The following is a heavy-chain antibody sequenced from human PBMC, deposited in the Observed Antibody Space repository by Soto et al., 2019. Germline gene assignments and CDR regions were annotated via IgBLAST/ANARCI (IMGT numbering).Heavy chain of an antibody. V-gene: IGHV1-3*01. J-gene: IGHJ4*02. D-gene: IGHD3-22*01. Sequence: ASVKVSCKASGYTFTSYAMHWVRQAPGQRLEWMGWINAGIGNTKYSQKFQGRVTMTRDTSTSTAYMELSSLRSEDTAVYYCAIFVSDSTGYFDYCFQGTLFTVSS. CDR3: AIFVSDSTGYFDY. CDR1: GYTFTSYA. CDR2: INAGIGNT.